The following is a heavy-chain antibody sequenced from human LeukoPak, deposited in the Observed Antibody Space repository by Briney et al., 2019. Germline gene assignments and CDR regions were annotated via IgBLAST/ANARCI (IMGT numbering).Heavy chain of an antibody. CDR2: ISGSGGST. CDR3: AKDRGYYGSGSYYEDY. CDR1: GFTFSSYA. V-gene: IGHV3-23*01. D-gene: IGHD3-10*01. J-gene: IGHJ4*02. Sequence: TGGSLRLSCAASGFTFSSYAMSWVRQAPGKGLEWVSAISGSGGSTYYADSVKGRFTISRDNSKNTLYLQMNSLRAEDTAVYYCAKDRGYYGSGSYYEDYWGQGTLVTVSS.